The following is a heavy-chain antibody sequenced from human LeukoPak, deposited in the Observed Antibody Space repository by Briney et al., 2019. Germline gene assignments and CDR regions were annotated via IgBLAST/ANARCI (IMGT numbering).Heavy chain of an antibody. Sequence: GRSLRLSCAASGFTFSSYAMHWVRQAPGKGLEWVAVISYDGSNKYYADSVKGRFTISRDNSKNTLYLQMNSLRAEDTAVYYCARVGCSGGSCSWHDAFDIWGQGTMVTVSS. J-gene: IGHJ3*02. CDR1: GFTFSSYA. CDR3: ARVGCSGGSCSWHDAFDI. D-gene: IGHD2-15*01. V-gene: IGHV3-30*04. CDR2: ISYDGSNK.